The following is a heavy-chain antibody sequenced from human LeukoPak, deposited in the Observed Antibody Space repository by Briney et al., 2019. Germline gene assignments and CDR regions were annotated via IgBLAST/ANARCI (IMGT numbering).Heavy chain of an antibody. Sequence: GGSLRPSCAASGFTFSSYSMNWVRQAPGKGLEWVSSISSSSSYIYYADSVKGRLTISRDNAKNSLYLRMNSLRAEDTAVYYCAKGSTVTLFDYWGQGTLVTVSS. V-gene: IGHV3-21*04. CDR2: ISSSSSYI. J-gene: IGHJ4*02. D-gene: IGHD4-17*01. CDR3: AKGSTVTLFDY. CDR1: GFTFSSYS.